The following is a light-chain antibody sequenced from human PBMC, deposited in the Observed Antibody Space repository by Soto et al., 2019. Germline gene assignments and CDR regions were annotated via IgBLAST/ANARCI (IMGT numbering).Light chain of an antibody. Sequence: QSALTQPASVSGSPGQSITISCTGTSSDVGGYNYVSWYQQHPGKAPKLMIYEVSNRPSGVSNRCSGSKSGNTASLTISGLQAEDEADYYCSSYTRSNSLVFGTGTKLTV. CDR1: SSDVGGYNY. J-gene: IGLJ1*01. V-gene: IGLV2-14*01. CDR2: EVS. CDR3: SSYTRSNSLV.